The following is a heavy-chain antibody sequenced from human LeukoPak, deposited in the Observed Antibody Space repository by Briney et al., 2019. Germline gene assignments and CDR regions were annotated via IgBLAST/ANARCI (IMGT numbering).Heavy chain of an antibody. CDR1: GFTFSSYA. CDR2: ISYDGSNK. J-gene: IGHJ3*02. Sequence: PGGSLRLSCAASGFTFSSYAMHWVRQAPGKGLEWVAVISYDGSNKYYADSVKGRFTIPRDNSKNTLYLQMNSLRAEDTAVYYCARVGYYDSSGYLDAFDIWGQGTMVTVSS. D-gene: IGHD3-22*01. V-gene: IGHV3-30-3*01. CDR3: ARVGYYDSSGYLDAFDI.